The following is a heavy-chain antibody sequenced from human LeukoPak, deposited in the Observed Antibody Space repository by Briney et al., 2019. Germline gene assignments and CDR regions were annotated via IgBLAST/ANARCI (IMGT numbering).Heavy chain of an antibody. Sequence: GGSLRLSCAASGFTFSSYGMHWVRQAPGKGLEWVAFIRYDGSNKYYADSVKGRFTISRDNSKNTLYLQMNSLRAEDTAVYYCARETRIAAAGSTSNWFDPWGQGTLVTVSS. CDR2: IRYDGSNK. J-gene: IGHJ5*02. CDR3: ARETRIAAAGSTSNWFDP. V-gene: IGHV3-30*02. D-gene: IGHD6-13*01. CDR1: GFTFSSYG.